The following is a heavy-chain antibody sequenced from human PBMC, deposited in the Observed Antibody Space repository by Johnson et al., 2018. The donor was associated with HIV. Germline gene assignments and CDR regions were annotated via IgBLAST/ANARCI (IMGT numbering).Heavy chain of an antibody. Sequence: QVQLVESGGGVVQPGRSLRMSCVASGFAFSTYGMTWVRQAPGKWLEWVAFIRYDGSNKYYADSVKGRFAISRDNSRNTLDLRMDSLRVEDTAVYYCAREAYYARAFELWGQGTMVTVSS. CDR1: GFAFSTYG. D-gene: IGHD3-3*01. CDR3: AREAYYARAFEL. J-gene: IGHJ3*01. V-gene: IGHV3-30*02. CDR2: IRYDGSNK.